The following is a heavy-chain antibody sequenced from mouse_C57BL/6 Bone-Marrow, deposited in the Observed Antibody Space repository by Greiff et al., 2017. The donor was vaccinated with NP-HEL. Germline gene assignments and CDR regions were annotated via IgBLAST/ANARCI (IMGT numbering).Heavy chain of an antibody. CDR3: ARSPYSNYYPWYFDV. V-gene: IGHV1-72*01. CDR2: IDPNSGGT. Sequence: VQLQQPGAELVKPGASVKLSCKASGYTFTSYWMHWVKQRPGRGLEWIGRIDPNSGGTKYNEKFKSKATLTVDKPSSTAYMQLSSLTSEDSAVYYYARSPYSNYYPWYFDVWGTGTTVTVSS. D-gene: IGHD2-5*01. J-gene: IGHJ1*03. CDR1: GYTFTSYW.